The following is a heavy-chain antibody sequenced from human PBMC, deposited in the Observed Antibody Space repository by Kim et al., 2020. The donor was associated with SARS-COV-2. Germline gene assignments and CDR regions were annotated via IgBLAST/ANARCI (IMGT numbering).Heavy chain of an antibody. CDR2: IYYSGST. Sequence: SETLSLTCTVSGGSISGSSYYWGWIRQPPGKGLEWIGSIYYSGSTYYKPSLKSRVTISVDTSKNQFSLKLTSVTAADTAIYYCSRHYLASAWHPCGQGTLVTVSS. CDR3: SRHYLASAWHP. J-gene: IGHJ5*02. CDR1: GGSISGSSYY. V-gene: IGHV4-39*01.